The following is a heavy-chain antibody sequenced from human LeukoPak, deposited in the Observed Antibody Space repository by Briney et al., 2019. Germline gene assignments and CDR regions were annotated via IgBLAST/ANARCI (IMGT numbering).Heavy chain of an antibody. CDR3: ARGSTRDSSGWYGPGKWFDP. V-gene: IGHV1-2*02. D-gene: IGHD6-19*01. Sequence: ASVKVSCKASGYTFTDYYMHWVRQAPGQGLEWMGWINPNSGGTNYAQNFQGRVTMTRDTSISTAFLELSSLRSDDTAVYYCARGSTRDSSGWYGPGKWFDPWGQGIPVTVSS. CDR1: GYTFTDYY. J-gene: IGHJ5*02. CDR2: INPNSGGT.